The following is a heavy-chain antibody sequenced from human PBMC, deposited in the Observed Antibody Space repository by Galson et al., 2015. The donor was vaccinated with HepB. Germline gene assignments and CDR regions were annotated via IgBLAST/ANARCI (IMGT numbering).Heavy chain of an antibody. CDR2: SSYSGRT. J-gene: IGHJ4*01. V-gene: IGHV4-39*01. CDR1: GGSISSSSYY. Sequence: SETLSLTCTVSGGSISSSSYYWGWIRQPPGKELEWIGSSSYSGRTYYNPSLKSRVIISVDTSKNQVSLRLTSVTAADTAVYYCASLFSSSWWVFYFDSWGQGTLVPVSS. D-gene: IGHD6-13*01. CDR3: ASLFSSSWWVFYFDS.